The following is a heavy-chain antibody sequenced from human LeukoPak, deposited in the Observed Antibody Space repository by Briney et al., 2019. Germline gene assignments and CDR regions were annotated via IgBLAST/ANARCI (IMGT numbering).Heavy chain of an antibody. Sequence: GGSLRLSCAASGFTFSSYWMSWVRQAPGKGLEWVANIKQDGSEKYYVDSVKGRFTISRDNAKNSLYLQMNSLRAGDTAVYYCARARGIAAAGPTYYYYGMDVWGQGTTVTVSS. CDR2: IKQDGSEK. J-gene: IGHJ6*02. CDR1: GFTFSSYW. V-gene: IGHV3-7*01. CDR3: ARARGIAAAGPTYYYYGMDV. D-gene: IGHD6-13*01.